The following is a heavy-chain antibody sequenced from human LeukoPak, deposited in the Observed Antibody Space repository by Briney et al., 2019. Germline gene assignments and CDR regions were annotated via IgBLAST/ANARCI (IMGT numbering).Heavy chain of an antibody. CDR3: ARDRAFAGTKEDAFDN. J-gene: IGHJ3*02. CDR1: GYTFTKYY. V-gene: IGHV1-46*01. D-gene: IGHD6-19*01. Sequence: ASVKVSCKASGYTFTKYYIHWVRRAPGQGLEWMGRINPSSGTTSYPQKSQGRVTMTRDTSTSTVYVELSRLRSEDTAIYYCARDRAFAGTKEDAFDNWGQGTMVTVSS. CDR2: INPSSGTT.